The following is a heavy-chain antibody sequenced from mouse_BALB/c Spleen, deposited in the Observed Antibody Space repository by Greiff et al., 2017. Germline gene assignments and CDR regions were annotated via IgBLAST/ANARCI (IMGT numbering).Heavy chain of an antibody. CDR2: ISYDGSN. J-gene: IGHJ4*01. D-gene: IGHD1-2*01. CDR3: AEGRHYYGSYYAMDY. V-gene: IGHV3-6*02. CDR1: GYSITSGYY. Sequence: EVKVEESGPGLVKPSQSLSLTCSVTGYSITSGYYWNWIRQFPGNKLEWMGYISYDGSNNYNPSLKNRISITRDTSKNQFFLKLNSVTTEDTATYYCAEGRHYYGSYYAMDYWGQGTSVTVSS.